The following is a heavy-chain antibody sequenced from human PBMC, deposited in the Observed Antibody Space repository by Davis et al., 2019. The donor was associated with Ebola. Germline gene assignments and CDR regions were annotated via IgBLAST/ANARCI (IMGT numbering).Heavy chain of an antibody. Sequence: GESLKISCAASGFTFSDYYMSWIRQAPGKGLVWVSRINSDESVTRYADSVKGRFTISRDNAKNTVFLQMNSVRDEDTAVYYCARSLKGASVSTYYGMDVWGQGTTVTVSS. CDR2: INSDESVT. J-gene: IGHJ6*02. V-gene: IGHV3-74*01. CDR1: GFTFSDYY. CDR3: ARSLKGASVSTYYGMDV. D-gene: IGHD3-16*02.